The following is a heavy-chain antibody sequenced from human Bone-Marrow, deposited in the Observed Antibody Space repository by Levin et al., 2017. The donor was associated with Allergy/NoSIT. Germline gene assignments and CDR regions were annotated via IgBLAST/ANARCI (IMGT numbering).Heavy chain of an antibody. V-gene: IGHV3-23*01. CDR3: AKDRGYGSGTYGTFEI. J-gene: IGHJ3*02. CDR2: ISGGGLNT. Sequence: GGSLRLSCAGSGFTFDSYGINWVRQAPGKGLEWVSGISGGGLNTYYADSMKGRFIISRDNSKDTVYLQMNSLRAEDTAVYYCAKDRGYGSGTYGTFEIWGQGTMVTVSS. D-gene: IGHD3-10*01. CDR1: GFTFDSYG.